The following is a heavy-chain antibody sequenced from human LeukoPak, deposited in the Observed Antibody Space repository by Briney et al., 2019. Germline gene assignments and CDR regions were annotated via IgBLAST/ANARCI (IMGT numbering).Heavy chain of an antibody. V-gene: IGHV3-30*02. Sequence: HPGGSLRLSCAASGFTFSSYSMHWVRQAPGKGLEWVAFIRYDGSNKYYADSVKGRFTISRDNSKNTLYLQMNSLRAEDTAVYYCAKDLGGYSHDAFDIWGQGTMVTVSS. D-gene: IGHD5-18*01. J-gene: IGHJ3*02. CDR1: GFTFSSYS. CDR3: AKDLGGYSHDAFDI. CDR2: IRYDGSNK.